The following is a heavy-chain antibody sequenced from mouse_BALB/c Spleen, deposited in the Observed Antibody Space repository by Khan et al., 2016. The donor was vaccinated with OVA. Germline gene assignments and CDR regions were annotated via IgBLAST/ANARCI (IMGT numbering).Heavy chain of an antibody. CDR1: GFSLTGYG. D-gene: IGHD2-10*01. CDR2: IRGDGST. V-gene: IGHV2-6-7*01. Sequence: QVQLKQSGPGLVAPSQSLSITCTASGFSLTGYGVNWVRQPPGKGLEWLGMIRGDGSTDYNSALKSRLSISKDNSKSHVFLKMNSLQTDDTARYXGARAYYGNYSEAMDYWGQGTSVTVSA. CDR3: ARAYYGNYSEAMDY. J-gene: IGHJ4*01.